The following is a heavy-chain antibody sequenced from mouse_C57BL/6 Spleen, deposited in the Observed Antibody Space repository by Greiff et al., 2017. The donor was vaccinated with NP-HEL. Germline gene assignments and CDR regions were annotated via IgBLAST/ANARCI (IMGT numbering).Heavy chain of an antibody. J-gene: IGHJ3*01. CDR1: GYTFTDYY. CDR2: IYPGSGNT. Sequence: QVQLKQSGAELVRPGASVKLSCKASGYTFTDYYINWVKQRPGQGLEWIARIYPGSGNTYYNEKFKGKATLTAEKSSSTAYMQLSSLTSEDSAVYFCAREGDTARGFAYWGQGTLVTVSA. D-gene: IGHD3-1*01. CDR3: AREGDTARGFAY. V-gene: IGHV1-76*01.